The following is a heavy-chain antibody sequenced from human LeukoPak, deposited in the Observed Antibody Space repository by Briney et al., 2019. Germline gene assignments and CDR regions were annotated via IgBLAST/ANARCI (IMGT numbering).Heavy chain of an antibody. CDR1: GFTFSSYA. V-gene: IGHV3-64D*06. J-gene: IGHJ4*02. D-gene: IGHD5-12*01. Sequence: GGSLRLSCSASGFTFSSYAMHWVRQAPGKGLEYVSSISSNGGSTYYADSVKGRFTISRDNSKNTLFLQMSSPRTEDTAVYYCASPYSGYGYNFDHWGQGTLVTVSS. CDR3: ASPYSGYGYNFDH. CDR2: ISSNGGST.